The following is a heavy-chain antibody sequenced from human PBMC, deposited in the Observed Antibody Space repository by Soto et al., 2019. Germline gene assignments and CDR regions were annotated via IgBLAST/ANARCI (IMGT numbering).Heavy chain of an antibody. J-gene: IGHJ4*02. D-gene: IGHD2-15*01. CDR3: AKEGSGGWFYFDY. CDR1: GFTFNSHS. Sequence: GGSLRLSCAASGFTFNSHSMNWVRQAPGKGLEWVSSISGSSTYIYYADSVKGRFTISRDNAKNSLYLQMNSLRAEDTAVYYCAKEGSGGWFYFDYWGLGTLVTVSS. V-gene: IGHV3-21*01. CDR2: ISGSSTYI.